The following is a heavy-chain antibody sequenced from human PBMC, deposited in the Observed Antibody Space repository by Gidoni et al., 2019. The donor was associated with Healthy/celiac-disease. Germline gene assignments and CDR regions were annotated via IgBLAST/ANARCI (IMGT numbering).Heavy chain of an antibody. D-gene: IGHD2-15*01. CDR2: IKQDGSEK. Sequence: EVQLVESGGGLVQPGGSLRLSCAASGFTFSSYWMSWVRQAPGKGLEWVANIKQDGSEKYYVDSVKGRFTISRDNAKNSLYLQMNSLRAEDTAVYYCARDIVSPGRAYFDYWGQGTLVTVSS. CDR3: ARDIVSPGRAYFDY. CDR1: GFTFSSYW. V-gene: IGHV3-7*01. J-gene: IGHJ4*02.